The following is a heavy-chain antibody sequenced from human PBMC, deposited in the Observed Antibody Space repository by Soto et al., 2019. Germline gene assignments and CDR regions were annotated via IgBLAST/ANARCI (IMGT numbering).Heavy chain of an antibody. V-gene: IGHV5-51*01. CDR1: GYSFTSYW. J-gene: IGHJ3*02. Sequence: PGESLKISCKGSGYSFTSYWIGWVRQMPGKGLEWMGIIYPGDSDTRYSPSFQGQVTISADKSISTAYLQWSSLKASDTATYYCARHITMIGLAFDIWGQGTMVTVSS. CDR3: ARHITMIGLAFDI. CDR2: IYPGDSDT. D-gene: IGHD3-22*01.